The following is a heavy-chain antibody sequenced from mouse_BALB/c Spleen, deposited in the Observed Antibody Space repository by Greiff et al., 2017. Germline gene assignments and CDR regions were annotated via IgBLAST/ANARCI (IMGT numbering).Heavy chain of an antibody. CDR2: ISYSGST. CDR3: ARSEGNFAMDY. V-gene: IGHV3-2*02. Sequence: EVKLVESGPGLVKPSQSLSLTCTVTGYSITSDYAWNWIRQFPGNKLEWMGYISYSGSTSYNPSLKSRISITRDTSKNQFFLQLNSVTTEDTATYYCARSEGNFAMDYWGQGTSVTVSS. CDR1: GYSITSDYA. J-gene: IGHJ4*01.